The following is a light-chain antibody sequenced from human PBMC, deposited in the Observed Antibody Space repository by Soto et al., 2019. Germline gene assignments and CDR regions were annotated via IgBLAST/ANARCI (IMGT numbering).Light chain of an antibody. J-gene: IGLJ2*01. V-gene: IGLV2-8*01. Sequence: QSVLTQPPSASGSPGQSVTISCTGTSSDVGGYKYVSWYQQKSGKAPKLIIYEVNERPSGVPDRFSGSKSDNTASLTVSGLQAEDEADYYCSASAGLNNVLFGGGTKVTVL. CDR2: EVN. CDR1: SSDVGGYKY. CDR3: SASAGLNNVL.